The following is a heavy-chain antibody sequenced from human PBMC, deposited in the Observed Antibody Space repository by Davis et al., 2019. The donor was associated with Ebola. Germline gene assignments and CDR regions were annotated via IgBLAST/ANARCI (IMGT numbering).Heavy chain of an antibody. CDR1: GFTFSSYW. CDR3: ARGGPGYSYGYYYGMDV. Sequence: GESLKISCAASGFTFSSYWMSWVRQAPGKGLEWVANIKQDGSEKYYVDSVKGRFTISRDNAKNTLYLQMNSLRAEDTAVYYCARGGPGYSYGYYYGMDVWGQGTTVTVSS. J-gene: IGHJ6*02. CDR2: IKQDGSEK. D-gene: IGHD5-18*01. V-gene: IGHV3-7*01.